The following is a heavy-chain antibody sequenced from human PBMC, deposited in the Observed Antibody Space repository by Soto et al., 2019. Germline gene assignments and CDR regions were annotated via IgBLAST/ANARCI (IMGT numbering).Heavy chain of an antibody. J-gene: IGHJ4*02. CDR1: DGSISTYY. Sequence: SETLSLTCTVSDGSISTYYCNWIRQPAGKGLEWIGRIDASGSTDYDPSLKSRVTMSVDTSKNQFSLRLSSVTAADAAVYYCARGGHDFWSGPFDYWGQGAQVTVYS. V-gene: IGHV4-4*07. CDR3: ARGGHDFWSGPFDY. CDR2: IDASGST. D-gene: IGHD3-3*01.